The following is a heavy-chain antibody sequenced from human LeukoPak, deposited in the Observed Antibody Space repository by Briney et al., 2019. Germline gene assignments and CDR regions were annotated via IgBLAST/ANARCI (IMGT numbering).Heavy chain of an antibody. CDR2: INAGDGDT. V-gene: IGHV1-3*01. CDR3: ARESAAAGADY. J-gene: IGHJ4*02. D-gene: IGHD6-13*01. Sequence: ASVKVSCKASGYSFTNYGLHWMRQAPGQTLEWMGWINAGDGDTKYSQKFQGRVTITRDPFANTAYMDLSNLRSEDTAVYYCARESAAAGADYWGQGTLVTASS. CDR1: GYSFTNYG.